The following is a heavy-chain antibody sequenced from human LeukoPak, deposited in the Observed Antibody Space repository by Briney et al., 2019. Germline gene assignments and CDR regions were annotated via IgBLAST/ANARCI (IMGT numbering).Heavy chain of an antibody. CDR2: ISGSGGST. V-gene: IGHV3-23*01. CDR1: GFTFSSYA. J-gene: IGHJ4*02. CDR3: AKDRPYDFRSGYYPIDY. Sequence: GGSLRLSCAASGFTFSSYAMSWVRQAPGKGLEWVSAISGSGGSTYYADSVKGRFTISRDNSKNTLYLQMNSLRAEDTAVYYCAKDRPYDFRSGYYPIDYWGQGTLVTVSS. D-gene: IGHD3-3*01.